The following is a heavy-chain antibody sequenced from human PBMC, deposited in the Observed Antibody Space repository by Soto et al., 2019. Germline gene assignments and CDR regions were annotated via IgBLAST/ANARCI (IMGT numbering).Heavy chain of an antibody. CDR1: GFTFSCCA. V-gene: IGHV3-23*01. CDR3: AKNRGAGDYSNWSFAV. D-gene: IGHD7-27*01. CDR2: IHGDGDYT. J-gene: IGHJ2*01. Sequence: QVLESVGGLVLPGGSLRLSCAASGFTFSCCAMSWVRQAPGKGLEWVSTIHGDGDYTHDTDSVKGRFTISRDNSRNTLYLQMNSPRADDTAVYYCAKNRGAGDYSNWSFAVWGRGTLVTVSS.